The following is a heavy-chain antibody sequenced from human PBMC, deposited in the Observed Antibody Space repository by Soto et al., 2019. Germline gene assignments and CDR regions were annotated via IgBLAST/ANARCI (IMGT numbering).Heavy chain of an antibody. CDR3: ARVPRGDYDILTGYSRLDY. CDR2: ISAYNGNT. Sequence: ASVKVSCKASGYTFTSYGISWVRQAPGQGLEWMGWISAYNGNTNYAQKLQGRVTMTTDTSTSTAYMELRSLRSDDTAVYYCARVPRGDYDILTGYSRLDYWGQGTLVTVSS. J-gene: IGHJ4*02. D-gene: IGHD3-9*01. V-gene: IGHV1-18*01. CDR1: GYTFTSYG.